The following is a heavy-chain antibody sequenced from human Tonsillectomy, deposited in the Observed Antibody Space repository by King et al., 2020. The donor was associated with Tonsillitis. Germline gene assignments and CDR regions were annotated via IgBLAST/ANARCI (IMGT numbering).Heavy chain of an antibody. Sequence: QVQLVESGGGVVQPGRSLRLSCAASGFTFSSYGMHWVRQAPGKGLGGVAVISYDGRNKYYADSVKGRFTISRDNSKNTLYLQMNSLRAEDTAVYYCAKAKAGYGMDVWGQGTTVTVSS. D-gene: IGHD3-10*01. CDR1: GFTFSSYG. CDR2: ISYDGRNK. J-gene: IGHJ6*02. CDR3: AKAKAGYGMDV. V-gene: IGHV3-30*18.